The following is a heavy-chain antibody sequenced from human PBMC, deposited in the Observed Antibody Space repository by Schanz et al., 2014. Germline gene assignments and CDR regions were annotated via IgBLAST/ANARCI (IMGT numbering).Heavy chain of an antibody. CDR3: VKGGTNTLDS. J-gene: IGHJ4*02. CDR2: ISHDGSNK. Sequence: VQLVESGGGLVKPGGSLRLSCAASGFTFSSYTMNWVRQAPGKGLEWVALISHDGSNKNSADSVKGRFTISRDNSKNTLYLQMNSLRGDDTAIYYCVKGGTNTLDSWGQGTLVTVSS. V-gene: IGHV3-30*18. CDR1: GFTFSSYT.